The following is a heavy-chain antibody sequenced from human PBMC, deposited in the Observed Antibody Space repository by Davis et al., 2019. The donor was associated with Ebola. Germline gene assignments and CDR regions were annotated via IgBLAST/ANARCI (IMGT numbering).Heavy chain of an antibody. CDR3: ARADLSSGWQYFDY. V-gene: IGHV4-31*03. CDR2: IYYSGST. J-gene: IGHJ4*02. Sequence: SEPLSLTCTVSGGSISSGCYYWSWIRHHPGKGLEWIRYIYYSGSTYYNPSLKSRVTISVDTSKNQFSLKLSSVSAADTAVYYCARADLSSGWQYFDYWGQGTLVTVSS. CDR1: GGSISSGCYY. D-gene: IGHD6-19*01.